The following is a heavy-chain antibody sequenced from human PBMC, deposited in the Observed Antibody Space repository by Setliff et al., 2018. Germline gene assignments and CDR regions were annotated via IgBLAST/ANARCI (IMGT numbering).Heavy chain of an antibody. CDR2: IWNGGSSK. Sequence: GRSLRLSCVASAFTFSNYGMHWVRQAPGKGLEWVALIWNGGSSKFYGDSVKGRFTISRDNSKNTLYLQMDSRRAEDTAVYYCARNGVTAQHYYYGMDDWGQGTTVTVSS. D-gene: IGHD2-21*02. CDR1: AFTFSNYG. CDR3: ARNGVTAQHYYYGMDD. V-gene: IGHV3-33*01. J-gene: IGHJ6*02.